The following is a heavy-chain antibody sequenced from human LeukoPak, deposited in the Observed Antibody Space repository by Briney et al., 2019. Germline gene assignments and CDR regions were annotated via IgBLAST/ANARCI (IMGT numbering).Heavy chain of an antibody. J-gene: IGHJ6*02. V-gene: IGHV1-2*02. D-gene: IGHD2-2*02. Sequence: ASVKVSCKDSGYTFSDYSLHWVRQAPGQGLERMGWMNPNSGVTNYARKFQGSVTMTSDTSISTAFMGLSRLRSDDTAVYYCARRDCRSTSCYNAKYGLDVWGQGTTVSVSS. CDR3: ARRDCRSTSCYNAKYGLDV. CDR1: GYTFSDYS. CDR2: MNPNSGVT.